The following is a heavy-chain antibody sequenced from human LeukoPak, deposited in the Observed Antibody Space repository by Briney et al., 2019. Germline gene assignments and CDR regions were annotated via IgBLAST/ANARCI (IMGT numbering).Heavy chain of an antibody. CDR2: ISDSGNT. V-gene: IGHV4-39*01. D-gene: IGHD1-26*01. J-gene: IGHJ4*02. Sequence: SETLSLTCNVSGGSISSRSYYWGWIRQPPGKGLEWIGKISDSGNTYYSPSLRSRVTISIDTSKNQFSLKLSSVTAADTAVYYCARGRRRGELYIDYWGQGTLVTVSS. CDR1: GGSISSRSYY. CDR3: ARGRRRGELYIDY.